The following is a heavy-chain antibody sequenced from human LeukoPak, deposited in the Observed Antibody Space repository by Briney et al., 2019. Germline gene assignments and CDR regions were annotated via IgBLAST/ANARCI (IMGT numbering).Heavy chain of an antibody. V-gene: IGHV3-21*04. Sequence: GGSLRLSCAASGFTFSSYSINWVRQAPGKGLEWVSSTSSGSSYIYFADSMKGRFTISRDNSKNTLYLQMNSLRAEDTAVYYCAKPPYCGGDCYSGFDYWGQGTLVTVSS. CDR3: AKPPYCGGDCYSGFDY. CDR2: TSSGSSYI. CDR1: GFTFSSYS. J-gene: IGHJ4*02. D-gene: IGHD2-21*02.